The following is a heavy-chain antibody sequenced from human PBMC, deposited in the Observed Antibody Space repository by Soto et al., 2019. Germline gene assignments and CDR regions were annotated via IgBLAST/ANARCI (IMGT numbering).Heavy chain of an antibody. CDR1: SDSISSYY. CDR2: TDYSGNT. Sequence: SETLSLTCTVSSDSISSYYWIWIRQSPGKGLKWIGYTDYSGNTNYNPSLKSRVTISGDTSKNQFSLRLSSVTAADTAVYYCARTPLIGYCSSTSPICERYYYYYYMDVWGKGTTVTVSS. J-gene: IGHJ6*03. D-gene: IGHD2-2*01. CDR3: ARTPLIGYCSSTSPICERYYYYYYMDV. V-gene: IGHV4-59*08.